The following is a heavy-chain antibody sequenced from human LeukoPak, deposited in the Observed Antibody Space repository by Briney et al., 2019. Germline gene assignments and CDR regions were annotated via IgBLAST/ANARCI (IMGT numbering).Heavy chain of an antibody. CDR3: AKWLHSSGWDCFDP. CDR1: GFTFSSYA. Sequence: PGGSLRLSCAASGFTFSSYAMSWVRQDPGKGLEWVSAISGSGGSTYYADSVKGRFTISRDDSKSTLYLQMNSLRAEDTAVYYCAKWLHSSGWDCFDPWGQGTLVTVSS. D-gene: IGHD6-19*01. CDR2: ISGSGGST. V-gene: IGHV3-23*01. J-gene: IGHJ5*02.